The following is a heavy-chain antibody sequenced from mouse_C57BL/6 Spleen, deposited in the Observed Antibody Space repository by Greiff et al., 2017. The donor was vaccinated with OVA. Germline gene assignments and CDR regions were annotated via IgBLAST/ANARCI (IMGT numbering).Heavy chain of an antibody. CDR2: INYDGSST. Sequence: EVMLVESEGGLVQPGSSMKLSCTASGFTFSDYYMAWVRQVPEKGLEWVANINYDGSSTYYLDSLKSRFIISRDNAKNILYLQMSSLKSEDTATYYCARGPDRGFAYWGQGTLVTVSA. CDR1: GFTFSDYY. J-gene: IGHJ3*01. D-gene: IGHD3-3*01. V-gene: IGHV5-16*01. CDR3: ARGPDRGFAY.